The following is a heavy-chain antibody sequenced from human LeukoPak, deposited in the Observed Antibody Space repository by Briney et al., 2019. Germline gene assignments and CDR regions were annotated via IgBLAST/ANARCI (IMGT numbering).Heavy chain of an antibody. D-gene: IGHD6-19*01. J-gene: IGHJ4*02. CDR2: ISSSSSYI. V-gene: IGHV3-21*01. Sequence: GGSLRLSCAASGFTFSSYSMNWVRQAPGKGLEWVSSISSSSSYIYYADSVKGRFTISRDNAKDSLYLQMNSLRAEDTAVYYCARDGRLDVYSSGYFDYWGQGTLVTVSS. CDR3: ARDGRLDVYSSGYFDY. CDR1: GFTFSSYS.